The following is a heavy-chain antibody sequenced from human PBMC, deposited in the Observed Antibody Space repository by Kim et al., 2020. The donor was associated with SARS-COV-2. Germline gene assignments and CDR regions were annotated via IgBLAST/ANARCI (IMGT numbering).Heavy chain of an antibody. Sequence: SVKVSCKASGGTFSSYAISWVRQAPGQGLEWMGRIIPILGIANYAQKFQGRVTITADKSTSTAYMELSSLRSEDTAVYYCARETLVTAAIEADYYFDYWGQGTLVTVSS. CDR3: ARETLVTAAIEADYYFDY. D-gene: IGHD2-2*02. V-gene: IGHV1-69*04. CDR1: GGTFSSYA. CDR2: IIPILGIA. J-gene: IGHJ4*02.